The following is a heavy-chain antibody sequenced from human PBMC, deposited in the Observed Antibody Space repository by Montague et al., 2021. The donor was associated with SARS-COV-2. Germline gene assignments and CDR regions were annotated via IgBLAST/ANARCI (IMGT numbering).Heavy chain of an antibody. J-gene: IGHJ6*02. V-gene: IGHV4-59*01. D-gene: IGHD3-10*01. CDR1: GTSITSYY. CDR2: ISDSGST. Sequence: SETLSLTCSVSGTSITSYYWNWIRQPPGKGLEWIGYISDSGSTNXSPSLKSRVTMSVDTSKNQMSLKLTSVTAADTAVYYCARGCLSYFGAGSHCYGMDVWSQGTTVTVSS. CDR3: ARGCLSYFGAGSHCYGMDV.